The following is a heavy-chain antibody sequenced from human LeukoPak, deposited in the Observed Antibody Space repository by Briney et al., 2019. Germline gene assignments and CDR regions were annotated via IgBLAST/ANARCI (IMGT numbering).Heavy chain of an antibody. D-gene: IGHD3-22*01. CDR2: IKQDGSEK. CDR1: GFTFSSYW. J-gene: IGHJ4*02. V-gene: IGHV3-7*01. Sequence: AGGSLRLSCAASGFTFSSYWMSWVRQAPGKGLEWVANIKQDGSEKYYVDSVKGQFTISRDNAKNSLYLQMNSLRAEDMAVYYCARAVLGNYYDSSGYAYWGQGTLVTVSS. CDR3: ARAVLGNYYDSSGYAY.